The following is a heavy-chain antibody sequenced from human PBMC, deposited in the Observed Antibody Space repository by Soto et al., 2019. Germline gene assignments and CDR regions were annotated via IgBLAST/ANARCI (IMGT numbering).Heavy chain of an antibody. J-gene: IGHJ6*02. CDR2: INHSGST. V-gene: IGHV4-34*01. CDR3: AGGRGRQQLVMTYYYGMDV. D-gene: IGHD6-13*01. Sequence: SETLSLTCAVYGGSFSGYYWSWIRQPPGKGLEWIGEINHSGSTNYNPSLKSRVTISVDTSKNQFSLNLRSVTAADTAVYYCAGGRGRQQLVMTYYYGMDVWGQGTTVTVSS. CDR1: GGSFSGYY.